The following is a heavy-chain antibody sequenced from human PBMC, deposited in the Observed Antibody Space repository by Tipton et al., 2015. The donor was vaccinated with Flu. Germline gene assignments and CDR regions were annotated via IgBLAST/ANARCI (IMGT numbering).Heavy chain of an antibody. J-gene: IGHJ5*02. Sequence: QLVQSGAEVKKPGASVKVSCKASGYTFTSYDISWVRQATGQGLEWMGWMNPNSGNTGYAQKFQGRVTMTRNTSISTAYMELSSLRSEDTAVYYCARLGYDFWSGYSNWFDPWGQGTLVTVSS. V-gene: IGHV1-8*01. D-gene: IGHD3-3*01. CDR1: GYTFTSYD. CDR2: MNPNSGNT. CDR3: ARLGYDFWSGYSNWFDP.